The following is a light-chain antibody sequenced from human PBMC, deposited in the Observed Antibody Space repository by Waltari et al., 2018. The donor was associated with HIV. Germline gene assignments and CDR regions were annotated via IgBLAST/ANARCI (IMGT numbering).Light chain of an antibody. J-gene: IGKJ2*01. CDR2: EVS. V-gene: IGKV2D-29*01. CDR1: QSLLHSDGKTY. Sequence: DVVMTQTPFSLSVIPGQPASISCKSSQSLLHSDGKTYLYWYLQKSGQPPQLLIYEVSNRFSGVPARFSGSGSGADFTLKISRVELEDVGVYYCMQTIQPPYTFGQGTNLEIK. CDR3: MQTIQPPYT.